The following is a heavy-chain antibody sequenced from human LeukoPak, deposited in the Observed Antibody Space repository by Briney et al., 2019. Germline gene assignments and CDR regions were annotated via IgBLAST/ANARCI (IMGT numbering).Heavy chain of an antibody. V-gene: IGHV4-59*01. D-gene: IGHD4-17*01. CDR1: GVSISTYY. J-gene: IGHJ3*02. Sequence: SETLSLTCTVSGVSISTYYWSWIRRPPGKGLEWIGYIYYSGSTNYNPSLKSRVTISVDTSKNQFSLKLSSVTAADTAVYYCARGPLGDEFADAFAIWGQGTMVTVSS. CDR2: IYYSGST. CDR3: ARGPLGDEFADAFAI.